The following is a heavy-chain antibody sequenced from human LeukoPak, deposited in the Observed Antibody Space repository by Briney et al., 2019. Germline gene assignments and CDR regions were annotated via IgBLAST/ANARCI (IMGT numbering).Heavy chain of an antibody. J-gene: IGHJ6*03. V-gene: IGHV3-23*05. Sequence: GGTLRLSCAASGFIFRNYGMSWVRQAPGKGLEWVSAVDTSGTSTYYADSAKGRFIVSRDNSKNTLYLQMNSLRAEDTAVYYCARKYYDFWSGYSAEDDYYYMDVWGKGTTVTVSS. CDR2: VDTSGTST. CDR1: GFIFRNYG. CDR3: ARKYYDFWSGYSAEDDYYYMDV. D-gene: IGHD3-3*01.